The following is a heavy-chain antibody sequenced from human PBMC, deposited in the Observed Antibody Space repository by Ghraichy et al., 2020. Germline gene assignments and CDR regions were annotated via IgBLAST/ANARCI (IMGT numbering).Heavy chain of an antibody. CDR3: ANLHFSTPTPGRGFGY. D-gene: IGHD3-3*02. CDR2: ISSSGVTT. V-gene: IGHV3-23*01. Sequence: GGSLRLSCAASGFTFSVYDMSWVRQAPGKGLEWVSCISSSGVTTYYADSVKGRFTISRDNSKKTLFLQMSSLRAEDTAIYYCANLHFSTPTPGRGFGYWGQGTLVSVSS. CDR1: GFTFSVYD. J-gene: IGHJ4*02.